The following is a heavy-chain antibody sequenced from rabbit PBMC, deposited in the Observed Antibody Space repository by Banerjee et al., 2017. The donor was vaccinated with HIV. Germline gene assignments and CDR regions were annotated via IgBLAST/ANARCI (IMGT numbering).Heavy chain of an antibody. Sequence: QEQLEESGGDLVKPGGSLALTCKASGFSFSNKYVMCWVRQAPGKGLEWIACINTSSGNTVYATWAKGRFTISRTSSTTVALQMTSLTAADTATYFCARETYGYRGYLDLWGQGTLVTVS. J-gene: IGHJ4*01. CDR1: GFSFSNKYV. D-gene: IGHD6-1*01. CDR2: INTSSGNT. CDR3: ARETYGYRGYLDL. V-gene: IGHV1S45*01.